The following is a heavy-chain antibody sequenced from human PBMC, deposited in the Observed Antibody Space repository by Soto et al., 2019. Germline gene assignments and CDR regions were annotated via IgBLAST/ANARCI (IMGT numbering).Heavy chain of an antibody. CDR1: GFTFSSYS. CDR2: ISSSGSYI. D-gene: IGHD3-22*01. CDR3: ATAPYYFESIGSPSSDS. V-gene: IGHV3-21*01. J-gene: IGHJ4*02. Sequence: GGSLRLSCAASGFTFSSYSMNWVRQAPGKGLEWVSAISSSGSYIYYADSVKGRFTISRDNARNSLYLQMNSLRAEDTAVYYCATAPYYFESIGSPSSDSWCPGTPVTVSS.